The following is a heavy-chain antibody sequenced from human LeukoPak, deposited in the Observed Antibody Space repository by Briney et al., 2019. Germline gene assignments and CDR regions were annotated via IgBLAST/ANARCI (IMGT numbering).Heavy chain of an antibody. Sequence: PSETLSLTCAVYGGSFSGYYWSWIRQPPGKGLEWIGEINHSGSTNYNPSLKSRVTISVDTSKNQFSLKLSSVTAADTAVYYCARHTLGSVSGGVDYWGQGTLVTVSS. J-gene: IGHJ4*02. V-gene: IGHV4-34*01. CDR2: INHSGST. CDR3: ARHTLGSVSGGVDY. D-gene: IGHD2-8*02. CDR1: GGSFSGYY.